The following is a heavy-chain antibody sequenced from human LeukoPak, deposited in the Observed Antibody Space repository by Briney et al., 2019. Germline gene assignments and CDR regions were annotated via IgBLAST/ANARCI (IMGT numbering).Heavy chain of an antibody. J-gene: IGHJ4*02. Sequence: GGSLRLSCAASGFTVSTNYMSSVRQAPGNGLQSVSVIYSGGSTSYAASVKGRFTISRDNSKNTLYLQMNSLRAEDTAVYYCARGGHRQQQLDYWGQGTLVTVSS. V-gene: IGHV3-53*01. CDR3: ARGGHRQQQLDY. D-gene: IGHD6-13*01. CDR2: IYSGGST. CDR1: GFTVSTNY.